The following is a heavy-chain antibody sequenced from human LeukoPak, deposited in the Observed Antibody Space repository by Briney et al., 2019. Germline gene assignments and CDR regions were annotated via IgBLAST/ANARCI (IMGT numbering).Heavy chain of an antibody. J-gene: IGHJ5*02. Sequence: GESLKISCKGSGNTFSGHWIAWVRQMPGKGLEWMGIIYPDDSNNIYSPSFEGQDTISADKSISTDYVQWSRLKASDTAMYYCGRLFCTSSRCQGNYDFWHHWCDPWREGTLVTVSS. D-gene: IGHD3-3*01. V-gene: IGHV5-51*01. CDR2: IYPDDSNN. CDR1: GNTFSGHW. CDR3: GRLFCTSSRCQGNYDFWHHWCDP.